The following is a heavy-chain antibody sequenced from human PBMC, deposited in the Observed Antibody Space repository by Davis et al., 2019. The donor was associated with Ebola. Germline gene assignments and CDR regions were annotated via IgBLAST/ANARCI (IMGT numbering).Heavy chain of an antibody. V-gene: IGHV1-2*06. CDR1: GYTFTDYN. CDR3: ARGHNYAHEY. D-gene: IGHD4-11*01. CDR2: VILKSGAT. J-gene: IGHJ4*02. Sequence: ASVKVSCKASGYTFTDYNIHRMRHAPRQGLELLGRVILKSGATNYAQKFQGRVTMTRDTSISTVYMELSSLRYDETADYYCARGHNYAHEYWGQGTLVTVSS.